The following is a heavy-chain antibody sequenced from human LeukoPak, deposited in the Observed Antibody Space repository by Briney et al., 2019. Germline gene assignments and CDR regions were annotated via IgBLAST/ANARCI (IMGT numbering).Heavy chain of an antibody. J-gene: IGHJ4*02. CDR3: ARKGPIAATGPDY. V-gene: IGHV4-59*01. CDR1: GGSISSYY. D-gene: IGHD6-13*01. CDR2: IYNSRDT. Sequence: SETLSLTCTVSGGSISSYYWSWLRQPPGKGLEWLGYIYNSRDTNYNPSLKSRVTFSVDTSKNQFSLKLSSVTAADTAVYYCARKGPIAATGPDYWGQGTLVTVSS.